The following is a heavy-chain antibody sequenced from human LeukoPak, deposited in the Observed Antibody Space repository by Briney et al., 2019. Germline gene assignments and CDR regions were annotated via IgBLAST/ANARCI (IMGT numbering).Heavy chain of an antibody. CDR2: IKEDGTAK. D-gene: IGHD5-12*01. CDR1: GFTFSSSW. Sequence: GGSLRLSCAASGFTFSSSWMAWVRQAPGKGLEWVGNIKEDGTAKNYVVSVRGRFTISRDNAKNSLYLQMNSLRGEDTAVYCCTRDSGYNAFDIWGQGTMVTVSS. V-gene: IGHV3-7*01. J-gene: IGHJ3*02. CDR3: TRDSGYNAFDI.